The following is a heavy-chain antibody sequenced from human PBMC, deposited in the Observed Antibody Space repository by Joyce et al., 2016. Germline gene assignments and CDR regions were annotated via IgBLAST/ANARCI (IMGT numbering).Heavy chain of an antibody. CDR3: VRVGWGLLGTFDH. CDR1: GFTFSTYS. J-gene: IGHJ4*02. CDR2: ISSGKTTI. Sequence: EVQLVESGGGLVKPGGSLRLSCTASGFTFSTYSMTWVRQTPGKGLECVSYISSGKTTIHNADSMKRRFTISSDSAKSALSLQMVNRIDDDTAVYYCVRVGWGLLGTFDHWGQGTLFAVSS. V-gene: IGHV3-48*02. D-gene: IGHD6-19*01.